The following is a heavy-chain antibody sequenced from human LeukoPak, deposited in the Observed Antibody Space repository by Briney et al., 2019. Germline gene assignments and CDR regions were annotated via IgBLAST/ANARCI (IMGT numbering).Heavy chain of an antibody. CDR1: GFTVSTNY. J-gene: IGHJ4*02. V-gene: IGHV3-53*01. CDR2: IHSGGST. CDR3: ASLYCSGGHDY. D-gene: IGHD2-15*01. Sequence: GGSLRLSCAASGFTVSTNYMSWVRQAPGKGLGWVSVIHSGGSTYYADSVKGRFTISRDNSKNTLYLQMNSLRAEDTAVYYCASLYCSGGHDYWGQGTLVTVSS.